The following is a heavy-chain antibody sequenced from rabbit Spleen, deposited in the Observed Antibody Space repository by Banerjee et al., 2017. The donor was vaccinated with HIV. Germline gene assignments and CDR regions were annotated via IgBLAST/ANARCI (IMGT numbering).Heavy chain of an antibody. CDR1: GFSFSINYY. D-gene: IGHD1-1*01. CDR2: IYAGSSGST. J-gene: IGHJ6*01. CDR3: ARDTSSSFSSYGMDL. V-gene: IGHV1S40*01. Sequence: QSLEESGGDLVKPGASLTLTCTASASGFSFSINYYMCWVRQAPGKGLEWIACIYAGSSGSTYFASWAKGRFTISKTSSTTVTLQLNSLTAADTATYFCARDTSSSFSSYGMDLWGPGTLVTVS.